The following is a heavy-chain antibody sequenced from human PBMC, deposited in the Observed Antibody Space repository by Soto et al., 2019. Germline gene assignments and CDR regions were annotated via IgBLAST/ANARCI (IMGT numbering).Heavy chain of an antibody. CDR3: ASLSIGYCSGGSCYKSLLRDGFDY. V-gene: IGHV3-21*01. CDR1: GFTFSSYS. D-gene: IGHD2-15*01. Sequence: GGSLRLSCAASGFTFSSYSMNWVRQAPGKGLEWVSSISSSSSYIYYADSVKGRFTISRDNAKNSLYLQMNSLRAEDTAVYYCASLSIGYCSGGSCYKSLLRDGFDYWGQGTLVTVSS. CDR2: ISSSSSYI. J-gene: IGHJ4*02.